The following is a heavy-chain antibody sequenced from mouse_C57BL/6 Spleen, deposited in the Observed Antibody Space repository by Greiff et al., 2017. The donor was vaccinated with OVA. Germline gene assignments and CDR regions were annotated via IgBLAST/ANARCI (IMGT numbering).Heavy chain of an antibody. CDR1: GYTFTSYW. CDR2: IDPSDSYT. CDR3: ARSDGRS. V-gene: IGHV1-50*01. Sequence: QVQLQQPGAELVKPGASVKLSCKASGYTFTSYWMQWVKQRPGQGLEWIGEIDPSDSYTNYNQKFKGKATLTVDTSSSTAYMQLSSLTSEDSAVYYCARSDGRSWGQGTTLTVSS. D-gene: IGHD1-1*01. J-gene: IGHJ2*01.